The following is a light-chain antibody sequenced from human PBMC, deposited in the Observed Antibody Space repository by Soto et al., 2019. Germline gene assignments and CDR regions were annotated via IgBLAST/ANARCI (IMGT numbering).Light chain of an antibody. V-gene: IGKV3-11*01. CDR2: DAS. Sequence: EIVLTQSPATLSLFPGERATLSCRASQSVSSLLGWYQQKPGQAPRLLIYDASNRATGIPARFSGSGSGTDFTLTISSLEPEDFGVYYCHQRSHWPPSIGPGTTVDIK. CDR3: HQRSHWPPS. J-gene: IGKJ3*01. CDR1: QSVSSL.